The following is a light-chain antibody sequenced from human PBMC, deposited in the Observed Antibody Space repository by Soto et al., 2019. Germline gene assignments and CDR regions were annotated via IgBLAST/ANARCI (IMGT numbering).Light chain of an antibody. CDR2: INS. CDR1: RSNIGSAI. V-gene: IGLV1-47*02. Sequence: QSVLTQPPSLSGTPGQTVTISCIGSRSNIGSAIVHWYQQVPGRAPKHLIYINSQRPSGVPDRFSGSKSGTSASLVITGLRPEDEADYYCVAWDDNLSSRVFGGGTKLTVL. CDR3: VAWDDNLSSRV. J-gene: IGLJ3*02.